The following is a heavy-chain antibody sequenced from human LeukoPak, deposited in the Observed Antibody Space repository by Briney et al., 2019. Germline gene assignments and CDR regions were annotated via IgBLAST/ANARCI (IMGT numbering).Heavy chain of an antibody. J-gene: IGHJ4*02. CDR2: ISWDGGST. V-gene: IGHV3-43*01. Sequence: GGSLRLSCAASGFTFSSYAMSWVRQAPGKGLEWVSLISWDGGSTYYADSVKGRFTISRDNSKNSLYLQMNSLRTEDTALYYCAKSAAAAGTEGVFDYWGQGTLVTVSS. CDR1: GFTFSSYA. CDR3: AKSAAAAGTEGVFDY. D-gene: IGHD6-13*01.